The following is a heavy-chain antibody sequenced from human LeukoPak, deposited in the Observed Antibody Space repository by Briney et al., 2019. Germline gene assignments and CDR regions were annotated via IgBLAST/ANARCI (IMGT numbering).Heavy chain of an antibody. CDR3: ARDGSGDHYFDY. CDR2: IIPIFGTA. D-gene: IGHD3-10*01. J-gene: IGHJ4*02. Sequence: GASVKVSCKASGGTFSSYAISWVRQAPGQGLEWMGGIIPIFGTANYAQKFQGRVTITADKSTSTAYMELSSLRSEDTAVYYCARDGSGDHYFDYWGQGTLVTVSS. V-gene: IGHV1-69*06. CDR1: GGTFSSYA.